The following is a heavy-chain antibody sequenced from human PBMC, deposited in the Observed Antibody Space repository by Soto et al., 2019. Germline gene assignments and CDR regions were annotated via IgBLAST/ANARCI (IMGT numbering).Heavy chain of an antibody. Sequence: QVPLVGSGGGVVQPGTSLGLSCGASGFTFSHDGIHWVRQAPGKGLEWVARAWSGGSGENYADSVRGRFTVSRDNSKTTAYLQMNSLRVEDTAVYYCAKDDNTSSHFSLLDFRGQGTLVTVSS. CDR2: AWSGGSGE. CDR3: AKDDNTSSHFSLLDF. J-gene: IGHJ4*02. D-gene: IGHD2-2*01. CDR1: GFTFSHDG. V-gene: IGHV3-33*06.